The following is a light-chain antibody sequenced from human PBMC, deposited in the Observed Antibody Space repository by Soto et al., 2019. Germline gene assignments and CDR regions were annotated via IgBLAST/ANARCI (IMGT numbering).Light chain of an antibody. CDR3: QQYYTYT. V-gene: IGKV4-1*01. J-gene: IGKJ2*01. Sequence: DIVMTQSPDSLAVSLGERATINCKSSQSLLYNSNNKNYLAWYQHKPGQPPKLLISLASTRESGVPDRFSGSGSGTDFTLPISSLQAEDVAVYYWQQYYTYTFGQGTKLEI. CDR2: LAS. CDR1: QSLLYNSNNKNY.